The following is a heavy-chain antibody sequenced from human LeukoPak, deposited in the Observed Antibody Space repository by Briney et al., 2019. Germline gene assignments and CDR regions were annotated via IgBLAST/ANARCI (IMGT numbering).Heavy chain of an antibody. J-gene: IGHJ4*02. D-gene: IGHD3-22*01. CDR2: IYPSGGST. CDR3: ARGHYYYDSSGYYYFDY. Sequence: ASENVSCKASGYTFTSYYMHWVRQAPGQGLEWMGIIYPSGGSTSYAQKFQGRVTMTRDTSTSTVYMELSSLRSEDTAVYYCARGHYYYDSSGYYYFDYWGQGTLVTVSS. V-gene: IGHV1-46*01. CDR1: GYTFTSYY.